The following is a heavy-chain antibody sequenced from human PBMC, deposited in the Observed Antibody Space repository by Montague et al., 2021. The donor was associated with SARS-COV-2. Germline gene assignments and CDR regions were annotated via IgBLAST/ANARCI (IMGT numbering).Heavy chain of an antibody. CDR1: GGSSSSSHW. Sequence: SETLSLTCAVSGGSSSSSHWWSWVRQPPGKGLECIGVIYHSGSTNYNPSLKSRVTISVDTSKNQFSLKLSSVTAADTAVYYCARVRAVPAAMRIFSLGRSYYGMDVWGQGTTVTVSS. V-gene: IGHV4-4*02. CDR2: IYHSGST. J-gene: IGHJ6*02. D-gene: IGHD2-2*01. CDR3: ARVRAVPAAMRIFSLGRSYYGMDV.